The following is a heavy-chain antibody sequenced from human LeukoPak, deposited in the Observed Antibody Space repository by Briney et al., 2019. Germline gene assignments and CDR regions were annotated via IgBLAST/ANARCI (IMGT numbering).Heavy chain of an antibody. CDR2: IKEDGSER. CDR1: GFTFSSHW. D-gene: IGHD1-14*01. J-gene: IGHJ6*03. Sequence: QSGGSLRLSCAASGFTFSSHWMNWVRQAPGKGPEWVASIKEDGSERKYVESVKGRFTISRDSAENSLFLQMDSLSAEDTAVYYCAKVYHPSPLYYYYYMDVWGKGTTVTVSS. V-gene: IGHV3-7*03. CDR3: AKVYHPSPLYYYYYMDV.